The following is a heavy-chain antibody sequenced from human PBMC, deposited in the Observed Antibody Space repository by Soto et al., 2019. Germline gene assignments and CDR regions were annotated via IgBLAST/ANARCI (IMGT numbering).Heavy chain of an antibody. Sequence: SETLSLTCAVYGGSFSGYYWSWIRQPPGKGLEWIGEINHSGSTNYNPSLKSRVTISVDTSKNQFSLKLSSVTAADTAVYYCARAMGNYAYYFDYWGQGTLVTVSS. D-gene: IGHD1-7*01. J-gene: IGHJ4*02. CDR3: ARAMGNYAYYFDY. V-gene: IGHV4-34*01. CDR1: GGSFSGYY. CDR2: INHSGST.